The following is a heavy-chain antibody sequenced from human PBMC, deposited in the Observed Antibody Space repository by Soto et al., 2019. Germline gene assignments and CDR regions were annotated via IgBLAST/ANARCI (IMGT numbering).Heavy chain of an antibody. CDR3: ARATTTVTTRPTLGY. CDR1: GFTFSSYW. D-gene: IGHD4-17*01. V-gene: IGHV3-74*01. J-gene: IGHJ4*02. Sequence: EVQLVESGGGLVQPGGSLRLSCAASGFTFSSYWMQWVRQTPGKGLVWVSRMDREGSDTAYADSVKGRFTISRDNAKNTLYQQMNSLRAEDTAVYYCARATTTVTTRPTLGYWGQGTLVTVSS. CDR2: MDREGSDT.